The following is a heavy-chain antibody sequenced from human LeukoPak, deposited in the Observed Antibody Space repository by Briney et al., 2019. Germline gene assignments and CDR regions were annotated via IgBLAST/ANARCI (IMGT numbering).Heavy chain of an antibody. J-gene: IGHJ5*02. D-gene: IGHD6-13*01. CDR1: GYTFTGYC. CDR2: INPSSGTT. V-gene: IGHV1-46*01. Sequence: GASVKVSCKASGYTFTGYCIQWMRQALGQGLGWMGIINPSSGTTTYAQKFQGRVTMTRDTSTSTVYLELSSLISEDTAVYYCARDYTGGGSSWSDNWFDPWGQGTLVTVSS. CDR3: ARDYTGGGSSWSDNWFDP.